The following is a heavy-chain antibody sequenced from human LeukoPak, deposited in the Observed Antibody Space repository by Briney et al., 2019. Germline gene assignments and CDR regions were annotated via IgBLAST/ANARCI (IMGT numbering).Heavy chain of an antibody. CDR1: GGSISSISYY. CDR2: IYYSGST. CDR3: ARFSSIAAAFDY. V-gene: IGHV4-39*07. Sequence: SETLSLTCTVSGGSISSISYYWVWIRQPPGKGLEWIGNIYYSGSTYYNPSLKSRVTISVDASKNQFSLKLSSVTAADTAVYYCARFSSIAAAFDYWGLGTLVTVSS. D-gene: IGHD6-13*01. J-gene: IGHJ4*02.